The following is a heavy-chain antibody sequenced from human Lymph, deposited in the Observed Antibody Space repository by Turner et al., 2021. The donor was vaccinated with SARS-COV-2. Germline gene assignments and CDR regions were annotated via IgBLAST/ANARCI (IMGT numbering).Heavy chain of an antibody. CDR1: GGSMNNNY. D-gene: IGHD2-21*02. V-gene: IGHV4-59*01. J-gene: IGHJ5*02. CDR2: IFYRGST. CDR3: ARQTVNNWVDP. Sequence: QVQLQESGPRLVKPLETLSLTCTVSGGSMNNNYCSWIRQPPGKRLEWIEFIFYRGSTNYNPSLKSRVTISVDTSENQFSLKLTSVTAADTAIYYCARQTVNNWVDPWGQGTLVTVSS.